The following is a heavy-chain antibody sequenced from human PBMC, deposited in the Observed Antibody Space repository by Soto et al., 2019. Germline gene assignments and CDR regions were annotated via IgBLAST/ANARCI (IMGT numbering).Heavy chain of an antibody. J-gene: IGHJ4*02. CDR1: GGSISNSDYF. CDR2: ISPTGSP. V-gene: IGHV4-39*01. CDR3: ASQLESTTYFDY. D-gene: IGHD1-1*01. Sequence: LQLQESGPGLVKPSETLSLTCTVSGGSISNSDYFWAWMRQPPGKGLEWVGTISPTGSPRYHPSLKSRVTISVDTSKNQFSLRLPSVTAADTAVFYCASQLESTTYFDYWGRGTLVTVSS.